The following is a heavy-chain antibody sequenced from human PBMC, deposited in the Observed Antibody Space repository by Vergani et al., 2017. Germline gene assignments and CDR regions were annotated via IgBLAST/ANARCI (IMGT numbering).Heavy chain of an antibody. CDR2: ISSSGSTI. D-gene: IGHD6-19*01. CDR1: GFTFSSYE. V-gene: IGHV3-48*03. Sequence: EVQLVESGGGLVQLGGSLRLSCEAFGFTFSSYELNWVRQAPGKGLEWVSYISSSGSTIYYADSVKGRFTISRDNAKNSLYLQMNSLRAEDTAVYYCARGLTGYSSGWYDYWGQGTLVTVSS. CDR3: ARGLTGYSSGWYDY. J-gene: IGHJ4*02.